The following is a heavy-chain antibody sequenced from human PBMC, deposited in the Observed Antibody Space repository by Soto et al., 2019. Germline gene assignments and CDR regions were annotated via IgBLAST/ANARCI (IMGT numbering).Heavy chain of an antibody. CDR3: AKAIIIHLWAHAAFGI. CDR2: SSGSGVST. D-gene: IGHD5-18*01. J-gene: IGHJ3*02. CDR1: GFTFSSYA. V-gene: IGHV3-23*01. Sequence: GGSLRLSCAATGFTFSSYAISWARQAPGKGLEWVSASSGSGVSTYYADSVKGRLTISRDNSKNTLYLQMNSLRAEATAVYYCAKAIIIHLWAHAAFGIWGQGTTVTVSS.